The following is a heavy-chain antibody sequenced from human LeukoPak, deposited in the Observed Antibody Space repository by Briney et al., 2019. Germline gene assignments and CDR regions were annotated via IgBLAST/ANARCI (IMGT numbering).Heavy chain of an antibody. V-gene: IGHV3-11*01. J-gene: IGHJ5*02. CDR2: ITNSGNTM. Sequence: GGSLRLSCAASGFIFSDHYMSWIRQAPGKGLEWISYITNSGNTMYYADSVKGRFTISRDNAKKSLYLQMNSLRDADTAVYYCARGAGPLFDPWGQGTLVTVSS. CDR3: ARGAGPLFDP. CDR1: GFIFSDHY.